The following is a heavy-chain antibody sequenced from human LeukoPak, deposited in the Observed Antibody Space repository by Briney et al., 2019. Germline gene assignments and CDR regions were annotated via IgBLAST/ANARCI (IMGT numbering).Heavy chain of an antibody. CDR2: ISGRGGTT. Sequence: GGSLRLSCAASGLRFTSYVMSWVRQAPGKGLEWVSTISGRGGTTYYADSVKGRFTISRDNSKDTLYLEMHGLRVEDTAVYYCAKDDRSNSSTHYFDYWGRGTLVTVSS. D-gene: IGHD3-22*01. CDR1: GLRFTSYV. J-gene: IGHJ4*02. CDR3: AKDDRSNSSTHYFDY. V-gene: IGHV3-23*01.